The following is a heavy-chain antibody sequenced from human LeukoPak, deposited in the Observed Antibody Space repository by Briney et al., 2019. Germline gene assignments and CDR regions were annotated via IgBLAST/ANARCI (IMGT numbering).Heavy chain of an antibody. Sequence: PVASVKVSCKASGYTFTGYYMHWVRQAPGQGLEWMGWINPNSGGTNYAQKFQGRVTMTRDTSISTAYMELSRLRSDDTAVYYCAIGISLLRLLEWLSFGAFDIWGQGTMVTVSS. V-gene: IGHV1-2*02. J-gene: IGHJ3*02. CDR1: GYTFTGYY. CDR3: AIGISLLRLLEWLSFGAFDI. D-gene: IGHD3-3*01. CDR2: INPNSGGT.